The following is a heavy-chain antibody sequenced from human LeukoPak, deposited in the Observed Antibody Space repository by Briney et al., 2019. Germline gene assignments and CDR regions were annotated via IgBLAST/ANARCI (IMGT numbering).Heavy chain of an antibody. D-gene: IGHD2-2*01. CDR2: MNPNNGDT. CDR3: ARGYCSSTSCYMDV. Sequence: SVKVSCKASGYTFTSYNINWVRQPTGQGLEWMGWMNPNNGDTGYAQKLQGRVTITGDTSASTAYMELSSLRSEDTAVYYCARGYCSSTSCYMDVWGQGTTVT. CDR1: GYTFTSYN. V-gene: IGHV1-8*01. J-gene: IGHJ6*02.